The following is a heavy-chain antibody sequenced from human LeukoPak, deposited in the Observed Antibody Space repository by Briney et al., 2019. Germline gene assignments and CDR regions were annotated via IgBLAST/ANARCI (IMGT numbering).Heavy chain of an antibody. J-gene: IGHJ3*02. D-gene: IGHD3-3*01. CDR3: AKDWSGYDAFDI. CDR2: ISGSGGST. Sequence: QTGGSLRLSCAASGFTFSSYAMSWVRQAPGKGLEWVSAISGSGGSTYYADSVKGRFTISRDNSKNTLYRQMNSLRAEDTAVYYCAKDWSGYDAFDIWGQGTMVTVSS. CDR1: GFTFSSYA. V-gene: IGHV3-23*01.